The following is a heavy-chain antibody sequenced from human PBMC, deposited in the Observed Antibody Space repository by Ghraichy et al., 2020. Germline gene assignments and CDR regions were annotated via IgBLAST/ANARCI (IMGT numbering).Heavy chain of an antibody. J-gene: IGHJ4*02. D-gene: IGHD6-19*01. V-gene: IGHV4-38-2*02. Sequence: SETLSLTCTVSGYSISSGYYWGWIRQPSGKGLEWIANIYHSGSTYYNLSLKSRVTISVDTSKNQFSLKLSSVTAADTAVYYCAREGSGNSFDFWGQGTLVTVSS. CDR1: GYSISSGYY. CDR2: IYHSGST. CDR3: AREGSGNSFDF.